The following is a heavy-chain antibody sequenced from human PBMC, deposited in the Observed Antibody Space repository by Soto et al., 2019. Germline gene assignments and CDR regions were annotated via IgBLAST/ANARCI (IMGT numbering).Heavy chain of an antibody. CDR2: INHSGST. CDR3: ASLCSTSCYGDY. J-gene: IGHJ4*02. D-gene: IGHD2-2*01. Sequence: QVQLQQWGAGLLKPSETLSLTCAVYGGSFSGYYWSWIRQPPGKGLEWIGEINHSGSTNYNPSLKERVHISVDTSKNQFSLKLSSVTAADTAVYYCASLCSTSCYGDYWGQGTLVTVSS. V-gene: IGHV4-34*01. CDR1: GGSFSGYY.